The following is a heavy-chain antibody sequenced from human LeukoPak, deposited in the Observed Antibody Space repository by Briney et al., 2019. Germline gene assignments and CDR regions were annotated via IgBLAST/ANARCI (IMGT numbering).Heavy chain of an antibody. Sequence: ASVKVSCKVSGYTLTELSMHWVRQAPGKGLEWMGGFDPEDGETIYAQKFQGRVTMTGDTSIDTAYMELSSLRSEDTAVYYCATERDSRDGMDVWGQGTTVTVSS. V-gene: IGHV1-24*01. D-gene: IGHD6-13*01. CDR3: ATERDSRDGMDV. CDR1: GYTLTELS. J-gene: IGHJ6*02. CDR2: FDPEDGET.